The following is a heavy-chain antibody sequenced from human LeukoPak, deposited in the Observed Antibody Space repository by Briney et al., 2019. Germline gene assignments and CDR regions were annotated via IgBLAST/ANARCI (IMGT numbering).Heavy chain of an antibody. D-gene: IGHD3-16*01. CDR3: AHSKYYSTGPYYFDY. CDR2: IYWDDDK. V-gene: IGHV2-5*02. Sequence: SGPTLVKPTQTLTLTCTFSGFSLSTSGVGVGWIRQPPGKALEWLAVIYWDDDKRYSPSLKSRLTITKDTSKNQVVLTMTNMDPVDTATYYCAHSKYYSTGPYYFDYWGQGTLVAVSS. J-gene: IGHJ4*02. CDR1: GFSLSTSGVG.